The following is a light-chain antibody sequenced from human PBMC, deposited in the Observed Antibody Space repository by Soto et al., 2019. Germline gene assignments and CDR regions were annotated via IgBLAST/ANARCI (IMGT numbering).Light chain of an antibody. V-gene: IGKV3-11*01. CDR3: QERSNWPWRLT. CDR1: QSVSNS. Sequence: EIVLTQSPSPLSLSPGERATLSCRACQSVSNSLAWYQQTPVQAPRLLIYDASNRATGIPARFSGSGYGTDFSLTSSSLEPEDFAVYSCQERSNWPWRLTFGGGTKVEIK. CDR2: DAS. J-gene: IGKJ4*01.